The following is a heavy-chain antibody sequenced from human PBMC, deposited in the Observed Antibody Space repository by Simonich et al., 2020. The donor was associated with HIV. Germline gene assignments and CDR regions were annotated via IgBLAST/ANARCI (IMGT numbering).Heavy chain of an antibody. CDR2: NNHSGSP. J-gene: IGHJ5*02. Sequence: QVHLQQWGAGLLKPSETLSLTCAVYGESFSSYYWTGIRQPPGKGLEWIGENNHSGSPNYNPSLESRVTISIATSKNQFSLKLRFVTAADTAVYYCARREGFWFDPWGQGALVLVSS. V-gene: IGHV4-34*01. CDR3: ARREGFWFDP. CDR1: GESFSSYY.